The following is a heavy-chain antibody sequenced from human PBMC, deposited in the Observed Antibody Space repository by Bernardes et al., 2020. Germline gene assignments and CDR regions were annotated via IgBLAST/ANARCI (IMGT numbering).Heavy chain of an antibody. CDR3: TRVQGVIMGAFDI. Sequence: ASVKVSCKASGYTFTSYAMHWVRQAPGQRLEWMGWINAGNGNTKYSQKFQGRVTITRDTSASTAYMELSSLRSEDTAVYYCTRVQGVIMGAFDIWGQGTMVTVSS. CDR1: GYTFTSYA. CDR2: INAGNGNT. D-gene: IGHD3-10*01. J-gene: IGHJ3*02. V-gene: IGHV1-3*01.